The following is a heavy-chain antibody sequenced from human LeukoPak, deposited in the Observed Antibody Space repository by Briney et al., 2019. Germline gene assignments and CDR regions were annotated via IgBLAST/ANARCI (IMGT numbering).Heavy chain of an antibody. D-gene: IGHD6-19*01. CDR2: IKQDGSEK. CDR1: GFIFINAW. Sequence: PGGSLRLSCAASGFIFINAWMSWVRQAPGKGLEWVANIKQDGSEKYYVDSVKGRFTISRDNAKNSLYLQMNSLRAEDTAVYYCARDVAVRYWGQGTLVTVSS. CDR3: ARDVAVRY. V-gene: IGHV3-7*01. J-gene: IGHJ4*02.